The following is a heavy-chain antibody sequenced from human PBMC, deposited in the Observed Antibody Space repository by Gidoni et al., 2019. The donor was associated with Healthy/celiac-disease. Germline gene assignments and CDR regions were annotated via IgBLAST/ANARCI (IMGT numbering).Heavy chain of an antibody. CDR1: GFPFSSYA. Sequence: EVQLLESGGGLVQPGGSLRLSCAASGFPFSSYAISWVRQAPGKGLEWVSAISGSGGSTYYADSVKGRFTISRDNSKNTLYLQMNSLRAEDTAVYYCARVFRKEGYSSGPQPWFDPWGQGTLVTVSS. CDR3: ARVFRKEGYSSGPQPWFDP. V-gene: IGHV3-23*01. CDR2: ISGSGGST. J-gene: IGHJ5*02. D-gene: IGHD6-19*01.